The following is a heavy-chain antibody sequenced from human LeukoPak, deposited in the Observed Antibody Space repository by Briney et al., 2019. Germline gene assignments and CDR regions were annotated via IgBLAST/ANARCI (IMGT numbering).Heavy chain of an antibody. CDR3: ARRRYCSSTSCLDY. D-gene: IGHD2-2*01. Sequence: ASVKVSCKASGDTFTSYDINCVRQATGQGLEWMGWMNPNSGNTGYAQKFQGRVTMTRNTSISTAYMELSSLRSEDTAVYYCARRRYCSSTSCLDYWGQGTLVTVSS. CDR1: GDTFTSYD. J-gene: IGHJ4*02. V-gene: IGHV1-8*01. CDR2: MNPNSGNT.